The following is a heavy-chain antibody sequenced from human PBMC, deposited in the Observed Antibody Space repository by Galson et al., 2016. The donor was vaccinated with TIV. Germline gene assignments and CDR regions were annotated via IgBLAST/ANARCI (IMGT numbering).Heavy chain of an antibody. CDR3: ARFGVVDTLRHAYNNGMDV. D-gene: IGHD3-3*01. V-gene: IGHV1-18*01. Sequence: SVKVSCKASGYTFSNYGFTWVRQAPGQGLEWMGWISAYTGNTKHAHSFQGRVTLTTDTSTGTAYMELRSLRSDDTAMYYCARFGVVDTLRHAYNNGMDVWGQGTMVTVSS. CDR1: GYTFSNYG. CDR2: ISAYTGNT. J-gene: IGHJ6*02.